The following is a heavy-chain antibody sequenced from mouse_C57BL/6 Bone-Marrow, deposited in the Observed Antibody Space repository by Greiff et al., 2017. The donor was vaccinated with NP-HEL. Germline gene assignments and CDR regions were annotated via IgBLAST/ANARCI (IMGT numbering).Heavy chain of an antibody. CDR1: GYTFTSYW. J-gene: IGHJ4*01. D-gene: IGHD1-1*01. V-gene: IGHV1-69*01. CDR3: ARESPTVPYAMDY. CDR2: IDPSDSYT. Sequence: VQLQQPGAELVMPGASVKLSCKASGYTFTSYWMHWVKQRPGQGLEWIGEIDPSDSYTNYNQKFKGKSTLTVDKSSSTAYMQLSSLTSEDSAVYYCARESPTVPYAMDYWGQGTSVTVSS.